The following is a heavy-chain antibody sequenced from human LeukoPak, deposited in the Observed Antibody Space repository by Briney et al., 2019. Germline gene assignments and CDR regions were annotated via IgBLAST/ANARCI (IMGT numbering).Heavy chain of an antibody. Sequence: SETLSLTCTVSGGSISSYYWSWIRQPPGKGLEWIGEINHSGSTNYNPSLKSRVTISVDTSKNQFSLKLSSVTAADTAVYYCARRIYCSSTSCYANKFDYWGQGTLVTVSS. D-gene: IGHD2-2*01. V-gene: IGHV4-34*01. J-gene: IGHJ4*02. CDR2: INHSGST. CDR1: GGSISSYY. CDR3: ARRIYCSSTSCYANKFDY.